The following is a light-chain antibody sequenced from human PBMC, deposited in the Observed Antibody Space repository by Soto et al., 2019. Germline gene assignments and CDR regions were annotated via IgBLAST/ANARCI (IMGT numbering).Light chain of an antibody. V-gene: IGLV2-14*01. Sequence: QSALTQPASVSGSPGQSITISCTATSSDVGYYDYVSWYQHHPGKAPKLMIYEVSNRPSGVSNRFSGSKSGNTASLTISGLQAEDEADYYCSSYTGSSTYVFGTGTKLTVL. CDR2: EVS. CDR1: SSDVGYYDY. CDR3: SSYTGSSTYV. J-gene: IGLJ1*01.